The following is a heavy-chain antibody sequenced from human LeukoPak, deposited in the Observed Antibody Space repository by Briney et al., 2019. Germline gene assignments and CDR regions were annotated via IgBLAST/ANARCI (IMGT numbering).Heavy chain of an antibody. CDR1: GYTFTGYY. CDR3: ARDVAFCSSTSCYSTWLDP. V-gene: IGHV1-2*02. Sequence: ASVKVSCKASGYTFTGYYMHWVRQAPGQGLEWMGWINANSGGTNYAQKFQGRVTMTRDTSISTAYMELSRLRSDDTAVYYCARDVAFCSSTSCYSTWLDPWGQGTLVTVSS. D-gene: IGHD2-2*01. CDR2: INANSGGT. J-gene: IGHJ5*02.